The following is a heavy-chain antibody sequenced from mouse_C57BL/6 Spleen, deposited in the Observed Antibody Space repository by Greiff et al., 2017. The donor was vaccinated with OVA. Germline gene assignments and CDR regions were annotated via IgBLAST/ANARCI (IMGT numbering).Heavy chain of an antibody. J-gene: IGHJ4*01. CDR1: GYTFTSYT. V-gene: IGHV1-4*01. D-gene: IGHD2-4*01. CDR2: INPSSGYT. CDR3: AREGFYYDYDEGYAMDY. Sequence: VQLKESGAELARPGASVKMSCKASGYTFTSYTMHWVKQRPGQGLEWIGYINPSSGYTKYNQKFKDKATLTADKSSSTAYMQLSSLTSEDSAVYYCAREGFYYDYDEGYAMDYWGQGTSVTVSS.